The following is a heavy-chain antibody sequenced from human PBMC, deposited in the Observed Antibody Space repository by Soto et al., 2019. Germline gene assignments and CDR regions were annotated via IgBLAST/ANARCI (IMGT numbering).Heavy chain of an antibody. Sequence: GGSLILSCAVSGVTLTNVWMNWVRQAPGKGPEWVGRIKSETDGGTADFAAPVKGRFTISRDDSENTLYLQMNSLKTEDTAVYYCSHGYYQYFASWGQGTLVTVSS. V-gene: IGHV3-15*07. J-gene: IGHJ4*02. CDR3: SHGYYQYFAS. CDR1: GVTLTNVW. CDR2: IKSETDGGTA. D-gene: IGHD5-18*01.